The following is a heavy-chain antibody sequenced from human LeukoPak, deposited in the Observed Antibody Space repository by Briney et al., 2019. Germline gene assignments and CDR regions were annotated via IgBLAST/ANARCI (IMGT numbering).Heavy chain of an antibody. Sequence: PSETLSLTCAVSGGSISSGGYSWSWIRQPPGKGLEWIGYIYYSGSTNYNPSLKSRVTISVDTSKNQFSLKLSSVTAADTAVYYCARGRIAALYYWGQGTLVTVSS. CDR3: ARGRIAALYY. CDR2: IYYSGST. CDR1: GGSISSGGYS. V-gene: IGHV4-61*08. D-gene: IGHD6-6*01. J-gene: IGHJ4*02.